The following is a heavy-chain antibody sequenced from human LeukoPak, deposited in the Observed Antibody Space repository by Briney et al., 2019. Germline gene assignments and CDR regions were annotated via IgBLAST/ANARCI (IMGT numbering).Heavy chain of an antibody. V-gene: IGHV3-23*01. CDR3: AKYKFGYSSGWYTWFDP. D-gene: IGHD6-19*01. Sequence: PGGSLRLSCAASGFTFSSYAMSWVRQAPGKGLEWVSAIRGSGGSTYYADSVKGRFTISRDNSKNTLYLQMNSLRAEDTAVYYCAKYKFGYSSGWYTWFDPWGQGTLVTVSS. CDR2: IRGSGGST. CDR1: GFTFSSYA. J-gene: IGHJ5*02.